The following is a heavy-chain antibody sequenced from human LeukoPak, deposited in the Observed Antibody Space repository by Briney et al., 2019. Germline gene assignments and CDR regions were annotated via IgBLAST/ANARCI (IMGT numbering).Heavy chain of an antibody. V-gene: IGHV3-23*01. CDR1: GFTFSSYA. Sequence: TGGSLRLSCAASGFTFSSYAMSWVRQAPGKGLEWVSAISGSGGSTYYADSVKGRFTISRDNSKNTLYLQMNSLRAEDTAVYYCAKEGHYYDSSGYQYYYYYGMDVWGQGTTVTVSS. J-gene: IGHJ6*02. D-gene: IGHD3-22*01. CDR3: AKEGHYYDSSGYQYYYYYGMDV. CDR2: ISGSGGST.